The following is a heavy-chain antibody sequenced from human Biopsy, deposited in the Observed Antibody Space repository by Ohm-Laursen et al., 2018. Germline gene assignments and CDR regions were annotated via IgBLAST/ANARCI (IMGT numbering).Heavy chain of an antibody. Sequence: SLRLSCSASGFSISINYMSWVRQTPGKGLEWVSAINWNSDRVDYADSVKGRFTISRDNAKNTLYLQMNSLRAEDTAVYYCVSFLKDLNMAVWGQGTTVTVSS. CDR1: GFSISINY. CDR3: VSFLKDLNMAV. CDR2: INWNSDRV. V-gene: IGHV3-9*01. J-gene: IGHJ6*02. D-gene: IGHD2-15*01.